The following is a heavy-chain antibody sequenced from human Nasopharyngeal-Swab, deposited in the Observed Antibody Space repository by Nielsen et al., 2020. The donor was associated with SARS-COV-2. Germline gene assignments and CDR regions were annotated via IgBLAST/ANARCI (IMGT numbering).Heavy chain of an antibody. CDR1: GYSFSRYW. CDR3: TRDIGGRAAY. J-gene: IGHJ4*02. D-gene: IGHD4-23*01. V-gene: IGHV3-74*01. CDR2: IDEYGAIT. Sequence: GESLKISCAASGYSFSRYWMHWVRQTPGDGLVWGSRIDEYGAITNYADSVEGRFTIYRDNARNTLYLKMKSLRPEDTAVYYCTRDIGGRAAYWGQGTLVTVSS.